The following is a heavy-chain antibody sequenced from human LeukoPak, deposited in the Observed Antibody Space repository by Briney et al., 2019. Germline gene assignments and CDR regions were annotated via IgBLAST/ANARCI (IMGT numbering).Heavy chain of an antibody. J-gene: IGHJ4*02. V-gene: IGHV3-48*02. CDR3: ARDFQTAAGNGY. Sequence: GGSLRLSCAASGFTFSSYSMNWVRQAPGNGLEWVSYISSSSTIYYADSVKGRFTISRDNAKNSLYLQMNSLRDEDTAVYYCARDFQTAAGNGYWGQGTLVTVSS. CDR2: ISSSSTI. CDR1: GFTFSSYS. D-gene: IGHD6-13*01.